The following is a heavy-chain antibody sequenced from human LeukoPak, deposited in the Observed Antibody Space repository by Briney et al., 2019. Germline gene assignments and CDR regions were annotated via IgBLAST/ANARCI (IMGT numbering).Heavy chain of an antibody. CDR1: GVSISSSNR. Sequence: SGTLSLTCDVSGVSISSSNRWSWVRQPPGKGLEWIGEIHHSGSTNYNPSLKSRVTISVGTSKNQFSLKLSSVTAADTAVYYCARVYYDFWSGYLRYYYYYMDVWGKGTTVTVSS. CDR3: ARVYYDFWSGYLRYYYYYMDV. V-gene: IGHV4-4*02. D-gene: IGHD3-3*01. CDR2: IHHSGST. J-gene: IGHJ6*03.